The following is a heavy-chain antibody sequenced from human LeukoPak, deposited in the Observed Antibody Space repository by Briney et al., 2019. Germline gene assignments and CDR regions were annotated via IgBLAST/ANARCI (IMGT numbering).Heavy chain of an antibody. CDR2: IRYDGSNK. Sequence: GGSLRLSCAASGFTFSSYGMHWVRQAPGKGLEWVAFIRYDGSNKYYADSVKGRFTISRDNSKNTLYLQMNSLRAEDTAVYYCVKDLNWNRGNDYWGQGTLVTVSS. J-gene: IGHJ4*02. CDR1: GFTFSSYG. D-gene: IGHD1-1*01. CDR3: VKDLNWNRGNDY. V-gene: IGHV3-30*02.